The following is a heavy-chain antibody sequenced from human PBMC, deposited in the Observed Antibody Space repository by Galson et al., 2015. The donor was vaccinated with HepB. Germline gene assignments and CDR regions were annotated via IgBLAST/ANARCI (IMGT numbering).Heavy chain of an antibody. J-gene: IGHJ4*02. Sequence: SLRLSCAASGFTSSSYWMHWVRQAPGRGLVWVSRINSDGSSTSYADSVKGRFTISRDNAKNTLYLQMNSLRAEDTAVYYCARGGGSSWIDYWGQGTLVTVSS. V-gene: IGHV3-74*01. D-gene: IGHD2-15*01. CDR3: ARGGGSSWIDY. CDR1: GFTSSSYW. CDR2: INSDGSST.